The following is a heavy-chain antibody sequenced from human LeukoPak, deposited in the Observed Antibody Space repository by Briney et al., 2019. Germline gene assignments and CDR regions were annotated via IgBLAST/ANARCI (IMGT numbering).Heavy chain of an antibody. V-gene: IGHV3-48*04. CDR1: GFSFSSYS. Sequence: GGSLRLSCAASGFSFSSYSMNWVRQAPGKGLEWVSYISHTGSTMSYADSVKGRFTISRDNARNSLYLQMNSLTVEDTAVYYCGRHGGAFEIWGQGTMVTVSS. J-gene: IGHJ3*02. CDR2: ISHTGSTM. CDR3: GRHGGAFEI.